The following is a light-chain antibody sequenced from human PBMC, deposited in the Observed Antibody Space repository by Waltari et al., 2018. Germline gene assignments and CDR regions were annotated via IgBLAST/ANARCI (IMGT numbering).Light chain of an antibody. Sequence: QSALTQPASVSGSPGQSITISCTGTSSDVGGYNYVSWYQQHPGKAPKLMIYEVSNLPSGVSNRFSGSESRNTASLTISGLQAEDEADYYCSSYTSSSTLVVFGGGTKLTVL. J-gene: IGLJ2*01. CDR2: EVS. CDR3: SSYTSSSTLVV. V-gene: IGLV2-14*01. CDR1: SSDVGGYNY.